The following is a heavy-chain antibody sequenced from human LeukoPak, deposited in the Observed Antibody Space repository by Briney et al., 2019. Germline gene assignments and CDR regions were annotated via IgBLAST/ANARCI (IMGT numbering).Heavy chain of an antibody. CDR1: GGSISSGSYY. CDR3: AGTYYDFWSGYFPLDY. J-gene: IGHJ4*02. CDR2: IYTSGST. V-gene: IGHV4-61*02. Sequence: PSQTLSLTCTVSGGSISSGSYYWSWIRQPAGKGLEWIGRIYTSGSTNYNPSLKSRVTISVGTSKNQFSLKLSSVTAADTAVYYCAGTYYDFWSGYFPLDYWGQGTLVTVSS. D-gene: IGHD3-3*01.